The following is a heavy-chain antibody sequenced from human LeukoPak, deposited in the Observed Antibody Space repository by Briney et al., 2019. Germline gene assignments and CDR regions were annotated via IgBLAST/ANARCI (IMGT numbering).Heavy chain of an antibody. V-gene: IGHV4-59*01. J-gene: IGHJ3*02. D-gene: IGHD3-22*01. CDR1: GGSISSSY. CDR3: ARGMPDTYYYDSSGYYDDAFDI. CDR2: IYYSGST. Sequence: SETPSLTCTVSGGSISSSYWSWIRQPAGKGLEWIGYIYYSGSTNYNPSLKSRVTISVDTSKNQFSLKLSSVTAADTAVYYCARGMPDTYYYDSSGYYDDAFDIWGQGTMVTVSS.